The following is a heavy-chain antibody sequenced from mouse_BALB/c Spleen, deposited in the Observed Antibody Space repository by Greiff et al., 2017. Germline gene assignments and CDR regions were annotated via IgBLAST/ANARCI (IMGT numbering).Heavy chain of an antibody. CDR1: GFSFSSYT. D-gene: IGHD1-2*01. J-gene: IGHJ2*01. V-gene: IGHV5-9*03. CDR2: ISSGGGNT. CDR3: ARHYYGSYFDY. Sequence: DVQLVESGGGLVKPGGSLKLSCAASGFSFSSYTMHWVRQTPEKRLEWVATISSGGGNTYYPDSVKGRFTISRDNAKNNQYLQMSSLRSEDTALYYCARHYYGSYFDYWGQGTTLTVSS.